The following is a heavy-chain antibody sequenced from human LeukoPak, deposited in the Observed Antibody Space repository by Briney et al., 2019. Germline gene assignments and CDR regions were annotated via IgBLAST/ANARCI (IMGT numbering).Heavy chain of an antibody. J-gene: IGHJ5*02. CDR1: GGSFSGYY. D-gene: IGHD2-2*02. CDR3: ARARVVPAAIMA. Sequence: SETLSLTCAVYGGSFSGYYWSWIRQPPGKGLEWIGEINHSGSTNYNPSLKSRVTISVDTSKNQSSLKLSSVTAADTAVYYCARARVVPAAIMAWGQGTLVTVSS. CDR2: INHSGST. V-gene: IGHV4-34*01.